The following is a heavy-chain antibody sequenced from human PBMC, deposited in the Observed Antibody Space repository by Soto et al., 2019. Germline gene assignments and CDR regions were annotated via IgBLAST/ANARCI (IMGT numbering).Heavy chain of an antibody. J-gene: IGHJ4*02. CDR2: ISGSGGST. D-gene: IGHD6-19*01. CDR3: AKIESYSSGWYEY. CDR1: GFTVSSYA. V-gene: IGHV3-23*01. Sequence: PGGSLRLSCAASGFTVSSYAMSWVRQAPGKGLEWVSAISGSGGSTYYADSVKGRFTISRDNSKNTLYLQMNSLRAEDTAVYYCAKIESYSSGWYEYWGQGTLVTVSS.